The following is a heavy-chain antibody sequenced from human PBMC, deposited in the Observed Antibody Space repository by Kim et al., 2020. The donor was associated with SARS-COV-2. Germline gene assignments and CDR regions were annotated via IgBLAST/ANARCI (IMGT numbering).Heavy chain of an antibody. Sequence: GGSLRLSCAASGLTFSTHTMSWVRQSPERGLEFVSAISGKGDITYYADSVKGRFTIARDNAMNTVHLQMNALRAEDTAVYYCAKGYHKILTALIDWFDAGGKGTLVTVSS. D-gene: IGHD2-21*02. CDR3: AKGYHKILTALIDWFDA. CDR1: GLTFSTHT. J-gene: IGHJ5*02. V-gene: IGHV3-23*01. CDR2: ISGKGDIT.